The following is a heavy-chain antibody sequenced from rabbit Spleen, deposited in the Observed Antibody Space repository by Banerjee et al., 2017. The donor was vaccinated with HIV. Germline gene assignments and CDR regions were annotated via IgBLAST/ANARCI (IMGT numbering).Heavy chain of an antibody. CDR2: IDPVFGIT. V-gene: IGHV1S7*01. Sequence: HLKESGGGLVQPEGSLKLSCTASGFTLSSYYMNRVRQAPGKGLEWIGYIDPVFGITYYANWVNGRFSISRENAQNTVFLQMTSLTAADTATYFCARDGAGGSYFALWGQGTLVTVS. D-gene: IGHD8-1*01. J-gene: IGHJ4*01. CDR3: ARDGAGGSYFAL. CDR1: GFTLSSYY.